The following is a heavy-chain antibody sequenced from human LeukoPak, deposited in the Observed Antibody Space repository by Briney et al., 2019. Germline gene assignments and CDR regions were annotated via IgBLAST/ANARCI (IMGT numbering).Heavy chain of an antibody. D-gene: IGHD3-3*01. CDR2: ISGSGGST. CDR3: AKKDFGVVITSRP. V-gene: IGHV3-23*01. Sequence: GGSLRLSCEGSGFTFSSYAMSWVRQAPGKGLEWVSAISGSGGSTYYADSVKGRFTISRDNSKNTLYLQMNSLRAEDTAVYYCAKKDFGVVITSRPGGQGTLVTVSS. J-gene: IGHJ4*02. CDR1: GFTFSSYA.